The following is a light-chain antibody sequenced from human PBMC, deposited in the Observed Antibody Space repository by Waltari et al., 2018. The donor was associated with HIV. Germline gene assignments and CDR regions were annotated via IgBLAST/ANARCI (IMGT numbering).Light chain of an antibody. CDR3: MQALQTPWT. V-gene: IGKV2-28*01. CDR1: QSLLHSNGYNY. Sequence: DIVMTQSPLSPSVTPGEPASISCRSGQSLLHSNGYNYLDWYLQKPGQSPQLLIYLGSNRASGVPDRFTGSGSGTDFTLKISRVEAEDVGVYYCMQALQTPWTFGQGTKVEIK. CDR2: LGS. J-gene: IGKJ1*01.